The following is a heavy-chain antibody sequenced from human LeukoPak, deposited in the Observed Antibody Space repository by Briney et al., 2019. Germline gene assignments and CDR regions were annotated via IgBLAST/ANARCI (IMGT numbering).Heavy chain of an antibody. D-gene: IGHD2-2*01. J-gene: IGHJ4*02. V-gene: IGHV1-69*05. CDR3: AREGYCSSTSCPADY. CDR1: GGTFSSYA. CDR2: IIPIFGTA. Sequence: SVKVSCKASGGTFSSYAISWVRQAPGQGLEWMGGIIPIFGTANYAQKFQGRVTITTGESTSTAYMELSSLRSEDTAVYYCAREGYCSSTSCPADYWGQGTLVTVSS.